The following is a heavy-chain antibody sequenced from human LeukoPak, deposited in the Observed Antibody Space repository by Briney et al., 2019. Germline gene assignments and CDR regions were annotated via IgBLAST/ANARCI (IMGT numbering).Heavy chain of an antibody. CDR3: AKGGPGIAAAGLDY. V-gene: IGHV3-9*03. CDR2: ISWNSGSI. D-gene: IGHD6-13*01. CDR1: GFTFDDYA. J-gene: IGHJ4*02. Sequence: GGSLRLSCAASGFTFDDYAMHWVRQAPGKGLKWVSGISWNSGSIGYADSVKGRFTISRDNAKNSLYLQMNSLRAEDMALYYCAKGGPGIAAAGLDYWGQGTLVTVSS.